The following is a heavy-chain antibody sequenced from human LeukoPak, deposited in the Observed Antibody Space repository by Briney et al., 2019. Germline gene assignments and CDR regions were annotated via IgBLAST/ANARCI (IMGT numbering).Heavy chain of an antibody. Sequence: GGALRLSSAASGFTFDDYAMHWVRQAPGEGLEWVSLISGDGGSTYYADSVKGRFTISRDNSKNSLYLQMNSLRTEDTALYYCAKDIGYSGTLDYWGQGTLVTVSS. V-gene: IGHV3-43*02. CDR2: ISGDGGST. CDR3: AKDIGYSGTLDY. J-gene: IGHJ4*02. D-gene: IGHD1-26*01. CDR1: GFTFDDYA.